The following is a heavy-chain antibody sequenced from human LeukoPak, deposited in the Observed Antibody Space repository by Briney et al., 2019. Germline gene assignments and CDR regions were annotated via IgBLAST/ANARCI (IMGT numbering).Heavy chain of an antibody. Sequence: TSVKVSCKASGGTFSSYAISWVRQAPGQGLEWMGGIIPIFGTANYAQKFQGRVTITADKSTSTAYMELSSLRSEDTAVYYCARDIRGPYYDSSGYYYKSGFDIWGKETMVTVSS. D-gene: IGHD3-22*01. CDR2: IIPIFGTA. CDR3: ARDIRGPYYDSSGYYYKSGFDI. V-gene: IGHV1-69*06. CDR1: GGTFSSYA. J-gene: IGHJ3*02.